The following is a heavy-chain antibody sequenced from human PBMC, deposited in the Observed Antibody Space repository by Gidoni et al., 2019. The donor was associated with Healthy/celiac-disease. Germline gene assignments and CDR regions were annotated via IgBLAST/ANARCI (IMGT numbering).Heavy chain of an antibody. J-gene: IGHJ6*02. V-gene: IGHV1-2*04. CDR2: INPNSGGT. CDR3: ARDTHRSPWNYGMDV. CDR1: GYTFTGYY. Sequence: QVQLVQSGAAVKKPGASVTVSCKASGYTFTGYYRPWVRQAPGQGLEGMGWINPNSGGTNYAQKFQGWVTMTRDTSISTAYMELSRLRSDDTAVYYCARDTHRSPWNYGMDVWGQGTTVTVSS. D-gene: IGHD1-1*01.